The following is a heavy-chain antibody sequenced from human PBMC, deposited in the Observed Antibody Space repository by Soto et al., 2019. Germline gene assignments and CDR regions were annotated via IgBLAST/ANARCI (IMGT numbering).Heavy chain of an antibody. CDR1: GFTFSSYA. D-gene: IGHD1-26*01. CDR2: ISGSGSVT. CDR3: AKRMMSGSYYAAFDH. J-gene: IGHJ4*02. Sequence: EVQLLESGGGLVQPGGSLRLSCAASGFTFSSYAMSWVRQAPGKGLEWGSVISGSGSVTYYADSVKGRFTISRDNSKSTLYLQMNSLRAEDTAVYYCAKRMMSGSYYAAFDHWGQGTLVTVSS. V-gene: IGHV3-23*01.